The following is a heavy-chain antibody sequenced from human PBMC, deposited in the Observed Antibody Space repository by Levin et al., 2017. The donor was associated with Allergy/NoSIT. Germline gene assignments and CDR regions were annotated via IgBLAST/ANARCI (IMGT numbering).Heavy chain of an antibody. Sequence: SQTLSLTCTVSGGSISSIIYYWGWIRQPPGKELEWIGSIYYSGSTYYNPSLKSRVTISVDTSKNQFSLKLSSVTAADTAVYYCARSSRRVPPHYYFDYWGQGTLVTVSS. CDR2: IYYSGST. CDR3: ARSSRRVPPHYYFDY. CDR1: GGSISSIIYY. J-gene: IGHJ4*02. V-gene: IGHV4-39*01.